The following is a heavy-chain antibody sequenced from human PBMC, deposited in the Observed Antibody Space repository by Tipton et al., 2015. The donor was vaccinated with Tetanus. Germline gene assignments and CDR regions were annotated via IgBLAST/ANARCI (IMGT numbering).Heavy chain of an antibody. Sequence: SLRLSCAASGFTFSSYNMNWVRQAPGKGLKWVANIKQDGNEKYHVDSVKGRFTISRDNGKNLLYLQMNSLRVEDTAVYYCARDPHTIRTGNHRGFDYWGQGTKVTVSS. CDR3: ARDPHTIRTGNHRGFDY. J-gene: IGHJ4*02. CDR2: IKQDGNEK. D-gene: IGHD3-10*01. CDR1: GFTFSSYN. V-gene: IGHV3-7*03.